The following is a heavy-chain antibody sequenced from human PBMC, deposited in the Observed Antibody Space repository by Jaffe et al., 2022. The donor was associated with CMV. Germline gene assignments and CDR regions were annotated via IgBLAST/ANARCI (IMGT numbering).Heavy chain of an antibody. CDR3: ATDSPPRHYDVLSA. CDR1: GYRVTELA. CDR2: FDPDEGEV. V-gene: IGHV1-24*01. J-gene: IGHJ5*02. D-gene: IGHD3-22*01. Sequence: HLLQSGAEVKKPGASVKVSCKVSGYRVTELAIHWVRQAPGKGLEWMGGFDPDEGEVIYAQDLQGRVALSDDESSGTAYMELSRLRSEDTAMYYCATDSPPRHYDVLSAWGQGTLVIVSS.